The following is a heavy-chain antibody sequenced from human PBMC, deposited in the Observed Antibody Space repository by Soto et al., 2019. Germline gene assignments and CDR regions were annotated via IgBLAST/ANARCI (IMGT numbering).Heavy chain of an antibody. J-gene: IGHJ6*02. CDR3: AKSGEGFITIFGVVISNGMDV. CDR2: ISGSGGST. D-gene: IGHD3-3*01. CDR1: GFTFSSYA. V-gene: IGHV3-23*01. Sequence: GGSLRLSCAASGFTFSSYAMSWVRQAPGKGLEWVSAISGSGGSTYYADSVKGRFTISRDNSKNTLYLQMNSLRAEDTAVYYCAKSGEGFITIFGVVISNGMDVWGQGTTVTVSS.